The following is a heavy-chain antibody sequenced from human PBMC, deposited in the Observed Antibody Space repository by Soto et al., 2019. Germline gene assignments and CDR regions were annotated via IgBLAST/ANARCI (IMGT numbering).Heavy chain of an antibody. Sequence: SETLSLTCTVSGGSISTYYWSWIRQFPGKGLEWIGLLHYTGSSDYNPSLKSRVTISVDTSKNQFSLKLSSVTAADTAVYYCARAREIAARGFDYWGQGTLVTVSS. V-gene: IGHV4-59*01. CDR2: LHYTGSS. CDR1: GGSISTYY. CDR3: ARAREIAARGFDY. D-gene: IGHD6-6*01. J-gene: IGHJ4*02.